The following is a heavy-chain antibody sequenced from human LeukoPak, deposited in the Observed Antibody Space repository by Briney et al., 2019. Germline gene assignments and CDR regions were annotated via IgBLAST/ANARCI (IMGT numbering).Heavy chain of an antibody. Sequence: GGSLRHSCPAYGFTFSDYYMSWIRQAPGKVLEWLSCISRSGRTIYYADSVKGRFTISRDNAKNSLYLQMSSLSVEDTAVYYCARWRGGMGLLNPPYFDYWGLGTLVTVSS. CDR3: ARWRGGMGLLNPPYFDY. J-gene: IGHJ4*02. V-gene: IGHV3-11*04. CDR2: ISRSGRTI. CDR1: GFTFSDYY. D-gene: IGHD3-3*01.